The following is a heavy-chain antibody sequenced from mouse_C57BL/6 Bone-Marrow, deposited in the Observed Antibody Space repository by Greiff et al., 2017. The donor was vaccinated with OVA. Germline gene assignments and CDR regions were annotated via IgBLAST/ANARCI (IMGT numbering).Heavy chain of an antibody. J-gene: IGHJ3*01. CDR3: ASELLWYGD. CDR2: INPNNGGT. Sequence: VQLQQSGPELVKPGASVKISCKASGYTFTDYYMNWVKQSHGKSLEWIGDINPNNGGTSYNQKFKGKATLTVDKSSSTAYMELRSLTSEDSAVYYCASELLWYGDWGQGTLVTVSA. V-gene: IGHV1-26*01. D-gene: IGHD2-1*01. CDR1: GYTFTDYY.